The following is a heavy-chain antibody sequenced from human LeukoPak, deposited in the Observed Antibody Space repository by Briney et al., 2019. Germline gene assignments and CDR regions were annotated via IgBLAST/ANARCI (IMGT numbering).Heavy chain of an antibody. CDR3: AREAVTTGWFDP. CDR1: GVSIGSYY. J-gene: IGHJ5*02. CDR2: IYYSGST. V-gene: IGHV4-59*01. Sequence: SETLSLTCTVSGVSIGSYYWSWIRQPPGKGLEWIGYIYYSGSTNYNPSLKSRVTISVDTSKNQFSLKLSSVTAADTAVYYCAREAVTTGWFDPWGQGTLVTVSS. D-gene: IGHD4-17*01.